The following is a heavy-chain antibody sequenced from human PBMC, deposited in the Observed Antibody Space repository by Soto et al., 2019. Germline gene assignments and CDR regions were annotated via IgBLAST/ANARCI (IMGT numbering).Heavy chain of an antibody. CDR3: ARAQARFGELLY. CDR2: INPSGGST. V-gene: IGHV1-46*01. D-gene: IGHD3-10*01. CDR1: GYTFTSYY. J-gene: IGHJ4*02. Sequence: GASVKVSCKASGYTFTSYYMHWVRQAPGQGLEWMGIINPSGGSTSYAQKFQGRVTMTRDTSTSTAYMELSRLRSDDTAVYYCARAQARFGELLYWGQGTLVTVSS.